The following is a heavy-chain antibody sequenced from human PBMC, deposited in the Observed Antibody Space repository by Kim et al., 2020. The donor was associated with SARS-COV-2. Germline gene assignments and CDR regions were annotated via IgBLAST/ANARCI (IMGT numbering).Heavy chain of an antibody. CDR2: ISGSGDNT. D-gene: IGHD2-15*01. CDR3: AKHRSLGVAAATNS. J-gene: IGHJ4*02. V-gene: IGHV3-23*01. Sequence: GGSLRLSCATSGFTFSSFAMSWVRQAPGKGLEWVSDISGSGDNTDYANSVKGRFTISRDNSKNTVYLQMNSLRNKDTAKYNCAKHRSLGVAAATNSWGQG. CDR1: GFTFSSFA.